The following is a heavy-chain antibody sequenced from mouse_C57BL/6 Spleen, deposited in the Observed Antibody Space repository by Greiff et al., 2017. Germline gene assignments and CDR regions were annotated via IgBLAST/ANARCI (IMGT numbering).Heavy chain of an antibody. CDR2: IDPETGGT. D-gene: IGHD1-1*01. CDR1: GYTFTDYE. CDR3: TRSLIYYYGSSSYYAMDY. J-gene: IGHJ4*01. V-gene: IGHV1-15*01. Sequence: QVQLQQSGAELVRPGASVTLSCKASGYTFTDYEMHWVKQTPVHGLEWIGAIDPETGGTAYNQKFKGKAILTADKSSSTAYMELRSLTSEDSGVYYCTRSLIYYYGSSSYYAMDYWGQGTSVTVSS.